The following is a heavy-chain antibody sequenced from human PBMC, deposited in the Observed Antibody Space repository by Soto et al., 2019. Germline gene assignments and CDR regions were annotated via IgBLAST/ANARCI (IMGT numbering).Heavy chain of an antibody. V-gene: IGHV2-70*01. CDR1: GFSLSTSGMC. D-gene: IGHD3-3*01. J-gene: IGHJ6*02. CDR3: ARSHTCSGYLYSYYGMDV. Sequence: SGPTLVNPTETLTLTCTFSGFSLSTSGMCVSWIRQPPGKALGWLALIDWDDDKYYSTSLQARLTISKDNSKNQVVLTMTNMDPVDTATYYCARSHTCSGYLYSYYGMDVWGQATTVTASS. CDR2: IDWDDDK.